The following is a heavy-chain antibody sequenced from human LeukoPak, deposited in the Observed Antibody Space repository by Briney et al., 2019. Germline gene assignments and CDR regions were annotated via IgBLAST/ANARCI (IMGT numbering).Heavy chain of an antibody. CDR3: SRGGYYNILTGFRGRILGFDY. CDR1: GFTFSTYG. J-gene: IGHJ4*02. V-gene: IGHV3-30*02. CDR2: IRYDGSIK. D-gene: IGHD3-9*01. Sequence: GGSLRLSCAASGFTFSTYGMNWVRQAPGKGLEWVSFIRYDGSIKYYADSVKGRFTTSRDNSKNTLYVQMNDLRAEDTAVYYCSRGGYYNILTGFRGRILGFDYWGQGTLVTVSS.